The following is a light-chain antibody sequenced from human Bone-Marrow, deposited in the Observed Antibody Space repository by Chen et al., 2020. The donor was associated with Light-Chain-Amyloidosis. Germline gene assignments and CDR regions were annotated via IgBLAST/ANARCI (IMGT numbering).Light chain of an antibody. CDR2: RAS. V-gene: IGKV3-15*01. CDR3: QQYNNLPPLT. J-gene: IGKJ4*01. CDR1: QSLSGN. Sequence: EIVMTQSPATLSVSPGETAVLSCRASQSLSGNLAWYQQKPGQAPRLLIFRASSRATGIPARFSGTGSETEFTLTISSLQSEDFAVYYCQQYNNLPPLTFGGGTKVEIK.